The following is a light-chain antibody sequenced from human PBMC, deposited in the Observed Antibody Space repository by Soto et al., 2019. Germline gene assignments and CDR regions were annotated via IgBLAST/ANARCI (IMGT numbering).Light chain of an antibody. Sequence: IVLTQSPGTLSLSPGERATLSCRASQSVSSSYLAWYQQKPGQAPRLLMYGASRRATGIPDRFSGGGSGTDFTLTISRLEPEDFAVYFCQQYAGPPTPFGQGTRPEIK. CDR2: GAS. J-gene: IGKJ5*01. V-gene: IGKV3-20*01. CDR3: QQYAGPPTP. CDR1: QSVSSSY.